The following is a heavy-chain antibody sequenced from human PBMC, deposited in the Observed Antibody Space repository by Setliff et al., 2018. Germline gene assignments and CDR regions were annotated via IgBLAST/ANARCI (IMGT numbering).Heavy chain of an antibody. V-gene: IGHV4-59*11. J-gene: IGHJ4*02. CDR2: IYYSGST. D-gene: IGHD1-1*01. Sequence: SETLSLTCIVSGGSIRSHNWSWIRQPPGKGLEWIGYIYYSGSTNYNPSLKSRVTMSIDTSKNQFFLKVRSVTAADTAVYYCARDRGSNNSPEDFDYWGLGTLVTVSS. CDR3: ARDRGSNNSPEDFDY. CDR1: GGSIRSHN.